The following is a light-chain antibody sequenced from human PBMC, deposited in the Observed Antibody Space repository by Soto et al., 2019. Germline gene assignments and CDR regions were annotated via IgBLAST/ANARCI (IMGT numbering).Light chain of an antibody. CDR1: QSVSNDF. CDR3: QQYGSSPPRT. V-gene: IGKV3-20*01. CDR2: GAS. J-gene: IGKJ1*01. Sequence: EIVWTQSPGILSLSPGERATLSCRASQSVSNDFLAWYQQKPGQAPRLLIYGASTRATDVPDRFSGSGTGADFTLSISRLEPEDFAVYYCQQYGSSPPRTFGQGTKVDIK.